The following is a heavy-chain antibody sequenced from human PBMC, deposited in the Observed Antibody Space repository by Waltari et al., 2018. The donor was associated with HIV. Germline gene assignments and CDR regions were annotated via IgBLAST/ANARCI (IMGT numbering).Heavy chain of an antibody. J-gene: IGHJ4*02. CDR1: GFTFSNSG. CDR3: AKAPHHYDSSGPVY. D-gene: IGHD3-22*01. V-gene: IGHV3-30*02. Sequence: QVQLVESGGGVVQPGGSLRLSCTASGFTFSNSGKYWVRQAPGKGLQWVAFIRYDGTNKYYADSVKGRFIISRDNSKNTLSLQMHSLRAEGTAVYYCAKAPHHYDSSGPVYWGQGTLVTVSS. CDR2: IRYDGTNK.